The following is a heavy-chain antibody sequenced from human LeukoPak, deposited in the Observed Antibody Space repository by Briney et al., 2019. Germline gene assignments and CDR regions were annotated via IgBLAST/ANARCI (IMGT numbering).Heavy chain of an antibody. D-gene: IGHD6-6*01. CDR2: IYSGDSGVST. Sequence: PGESLTLSCAASGFTLSNTYMSWVRQAPGKGLEWVSDIYSGDSGVSTYYADSVKGLFTISRHNAKTTLYLQMSSLRAEDAAVYFCARSAARLRYYYAMDVWGQGTTVTVCS. V-gene: IGHV3-53*04. CDR3: ARSAARLRYYYAMDV. J-gene: IGHJ6*02. CDR1: GFTLSNTY.